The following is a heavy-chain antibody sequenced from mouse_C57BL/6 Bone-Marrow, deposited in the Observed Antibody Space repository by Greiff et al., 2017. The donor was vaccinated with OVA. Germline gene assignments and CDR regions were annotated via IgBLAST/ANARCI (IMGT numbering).Heavy chain of an antibody. J-gene: IGHJ4*01. D-gene: IGHD1-2*01. CDR2: ISDGGSYT. CDR3: ARKGFFTTVYYYAMDY. CDR1: GFTFSSYA. V-gene: IGHV5-4*03. Sequence: EVKVVESGGGLVKPGGSLKLSCAASGFTFSSYAMSWVRQTPEKRLEWVATISDGGSYTYYPDNVKGRFTISRDNAKNNLYLQMSHLKSEDTAMYYCARKGFFTTVYYYAMDYWGQGTSVTVSS.